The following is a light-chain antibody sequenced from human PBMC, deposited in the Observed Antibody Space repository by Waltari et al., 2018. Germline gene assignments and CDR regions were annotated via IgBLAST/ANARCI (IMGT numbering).Light chain of an antibody. CDR1: TSNIGNYY. CDR3: GTWDSSLDSYV. CDR2: DNS. J-gene: IGLJ1*01. Sequence: QSVLTQPPSVSAAPGQKVTVSCSGTTSNIGNYYVSWYQHLPGTAPKLLIFDNSHLPSGIPERFSGSKSVTSATLGITGLQTGDEADYYCGTWDSSLDSYVFGSGSKVTVL. V-gene: IGLV1-51*01.